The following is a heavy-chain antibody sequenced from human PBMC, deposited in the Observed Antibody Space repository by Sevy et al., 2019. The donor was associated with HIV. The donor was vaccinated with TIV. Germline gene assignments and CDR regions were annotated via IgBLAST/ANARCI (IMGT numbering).Heavy chain of an antibody. CDR3: ARGQVGGYSYGFIDY. J-gene: IGHJ4*02. Sequence: SETLSLTCTVSGGTISSYYWSWIRQPPGKGLEWIGYIYYSGSTNYNPSLKSRVTISVDMSKNQFSLKLSSVTAADTTVYYCARGQVGGYSYGFIDYWGQGTLVTVSS. D-gene: IGHD5-18*01. V-gene: IGHV4-59*01. CDR2: IYYSGST. CDR1: GGTISSYY.